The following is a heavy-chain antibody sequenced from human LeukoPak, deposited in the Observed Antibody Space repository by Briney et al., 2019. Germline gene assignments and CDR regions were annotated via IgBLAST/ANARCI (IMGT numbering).Heavy chain of an antibody. D-gene: IGHD4-17*01. CDR2: MSYDGSNK. J-gene: IGHJ4*02. Sequence: GGSLRLSCAASGFTVSSTYMSWVRQAPGKGLEWVSVMSYDGSNKYYADSVKGRFTISRDNSKNTLYLQMNSLRAEDTAVYYCARETGSAVGSTDFDYWGQGTLVTVSS. CDR1: GFTVSSTY. CDR3: ARETGSAVGSTDFDY. V-gene: IGHV3-30-3*01.